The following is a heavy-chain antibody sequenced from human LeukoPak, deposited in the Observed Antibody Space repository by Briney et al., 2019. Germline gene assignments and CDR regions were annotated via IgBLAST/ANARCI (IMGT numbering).Heavy chain of an antibody. D-gene: IGHD3-10*01. J-gene: IGHJ3*02. CDR2: ISSDGSSK. V-gene: IGHV3-30*18. CDR1: GFTFSNYG. Sequence: GRSLRLSCAGSGFTFSNYGMYWVRQAPGKGLEWLAVISSDGSSKYYEDSVKGRFTISRDNSKNTLNMQMNSLRVEDTAVYFCAKGKWGDYYPHDAFDIWGQGTMVTVSS. CDR3: AKGKWGDYYPHDAFDI.